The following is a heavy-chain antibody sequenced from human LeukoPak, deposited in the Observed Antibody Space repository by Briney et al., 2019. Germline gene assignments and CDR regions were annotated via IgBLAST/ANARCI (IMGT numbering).Heavy chain of an antibody. V-gene: IGHV3-21*01. CDR2: ITSSSSYI. J-gene: IGHJ4*02. CDR3: ARHVVAVGFDY. D-gene: IGHD3-22*01. CDR1: GFTFSSYW. Sequence: GGSLRLSCAASGFTFSSYWMSWVRQAPGKGLEWVSSITSSSSYIYYADSVKGRFTISGDNAKNSLCLQMNSLRAEDTAVYYCARHVVAVGFDYWGQGTLVTVSS.